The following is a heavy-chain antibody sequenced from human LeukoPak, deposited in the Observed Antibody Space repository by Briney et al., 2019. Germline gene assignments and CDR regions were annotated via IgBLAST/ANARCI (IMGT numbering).Heavy chain of an antibody. CDR1: GFALSSHW. J-gene: IGHJ4*02. CDR3: ATPLDYYDRSDSHQGGD. CDR2: VNRDGSET. V-gene: IGHV3-7*03. D-gene: IGHD3-22*01. Sequence: GGSLRLSCAASGFALSSHWMTWVRQVPGRGPEWVANVNRDGSETYYLDSVKGRFTISKDNAKNSLYLQMNSLRAEDTAVYYCATPLDYYDRSDSHQGGDWGQGTLVTVSS.